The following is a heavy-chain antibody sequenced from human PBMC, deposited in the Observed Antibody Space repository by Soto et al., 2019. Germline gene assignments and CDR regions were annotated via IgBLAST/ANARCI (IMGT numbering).Heavy chain of an antibody. CDR1: GFTFSSYG. D-gene: IGHD6-6*01. Sequence: PGGSLRLSCAASGFTFSSYGMHWVRQAPGKGLEWVAVIWYDGSNKYYADSVKGRFTISRDNSKNTLYLQMNSLIAEDTSVFYCARGPYIYSSSPMDFENYYYKEVWVKGTTVTVSS. CDR2: IWYDGSNK. V-gene: IGHV3-33*01. CDR3: ARGPYIYSSSPMDFENYYYKEV. J-gene: IGHJ6*03.